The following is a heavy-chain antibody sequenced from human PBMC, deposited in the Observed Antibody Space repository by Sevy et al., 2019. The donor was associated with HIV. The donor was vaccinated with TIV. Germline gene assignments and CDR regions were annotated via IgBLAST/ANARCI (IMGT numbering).Heavy chain of an antibody. CDR2: FGVYNGNA. CDR1: GYSFTSYG. Sequence: ASVKVSCKASGYSFTSYGISWVRQAPGQGLEWMGWFGVYNGNANSAQKLQGRVTMTTDTSTSTAYIELTSLRSDDTAVYYCARVPTYYYGSRTYFDYWGQGTLVTVSS. V-gene: IGHV1-18*01. J-gene: IGHJ4*02. D-gene: IGHD3-10*01. CDR3: ARVPTYYYGSRTYFDY.